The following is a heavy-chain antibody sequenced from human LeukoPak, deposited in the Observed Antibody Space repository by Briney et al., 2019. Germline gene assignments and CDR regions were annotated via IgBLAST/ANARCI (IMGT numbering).Heavy chain of an antibody. Sequence: KISCKGSGYIFTTHWIGWVRQAPGQGLEWMGGIIPIFGTANYAQKFQGRVTITTDESTSTAYMELSSLRSEDTAVYYCARDAHSSFLPGPYYYYYMDVWGKGTTVTVSS. J-gene: IGHJ6*03. CDR1: GYIFTTHW. CDR2: IIPIFGTA. CDR3: ARDAHSSFLPGPYYYYYMDV. V-gene: IGHV1-69*05. D-gene: IGHD6-6*01.